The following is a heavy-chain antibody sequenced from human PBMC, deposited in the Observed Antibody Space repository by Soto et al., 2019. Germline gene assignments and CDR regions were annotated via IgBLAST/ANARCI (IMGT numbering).Heavy chain of an antibody. D-gene: IGHD6-6*01. Sequence: PGESLKISCMGSGYSFAGYWIGWVRQMPGKDLEWMGIIYPGDSDTRYSPSFQGQVTISADKSLRTAYLQWTSLKASDTALYYCARTRSFTLGFYYDGMDVWGQGTTVNVSS. V-gene: IGHV5-51*01. J-gene: IGHJ6*02. CDR2: IYPGDSDT. CDR1: GYSFAGYW. CDR3: ARTRSFTLGFYYDGMDV.